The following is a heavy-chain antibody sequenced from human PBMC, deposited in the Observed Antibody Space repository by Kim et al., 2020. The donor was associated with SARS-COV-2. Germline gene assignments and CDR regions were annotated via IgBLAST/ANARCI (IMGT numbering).Heavy chain of an antibody. J-gene: IGHJ6*02. CDR3: ARDSRDYYGSGSYYRGYYYYYGMDV. D-gene: IGHD3-10*01. Sequence: GGSLRLSCAASGFTFSDYYMSWIRQAPGKGLEWVSYISSSGSTIYYADSVKGRFTISRDNAKNSLYLQMNSLRAEDTAVYYCARDSRDYYGSGSYYRGYYYYYGMDVWGQGTTVTVSS. CDR2: ISSSGSTI. V-gene: IGHV3-11*04. CDR1: GFTFSDYY.